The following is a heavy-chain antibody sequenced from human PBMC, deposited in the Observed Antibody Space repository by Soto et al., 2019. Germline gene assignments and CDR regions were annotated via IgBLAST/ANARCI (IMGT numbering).Heavy chain of an antibody. D-gene: IGHD6-13*01. CDR2: IGGGSGST. CDR1: GFTFTNYA. J-gene: IGHJ4*02. V-gene: IGHV3-23*01. CDR3: ATRMYSTSWYYFVS. Sequence: EVHLLESGGGFVQPGGSLRLSCAASGFTFTNYALSWVRQARGKGLEWVSTIGGGSGSTSYADSVQSRFSISRENSKNTLYLQMSSLRAEDTALYYCATRMYSTSWYYFVSWGQGTLVTVSS.